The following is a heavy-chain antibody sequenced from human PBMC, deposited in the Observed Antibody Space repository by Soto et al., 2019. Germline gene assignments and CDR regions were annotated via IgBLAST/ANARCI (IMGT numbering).Heavy chain of an antibody. J-gene: IGHJ6*02. CDR1: GGSISSYY. Sequence: SETLSLTCTVSGGSISSYYWSWIRQPAGKGLEWIGRIYTSGSTNYNPSLKSRVTMSVDTSKNQFSLKLSSVTAADTAVYYCAREVVSPWSVYHLGIGYYYYGMDVWGQGTTVIVSS. D-gene: IGHD3-3*01. CDR2: IYTSGST. V-gene: IGHV4-4*07. CDR3: AREVVSPWSVYHLGIGYYYYGMDV.